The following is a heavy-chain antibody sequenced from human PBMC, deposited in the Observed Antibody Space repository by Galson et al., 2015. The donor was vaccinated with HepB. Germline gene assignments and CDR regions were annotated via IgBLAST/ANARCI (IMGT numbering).Heavy chain of an antibody. Sequence: SVKVSCKASGYTFTSYGISWVRQAPGQGLEWMGWISAYNGNTNYAQKLQGRVTMTTDTSTSTAYMELRSLRSDDTAVYYCATFNWNYYYGMDVWGQGTTVTASS. D-gene: IGHD1-1*01. V-gene: IGHV1-18*01. CDR2: ISAYNGNT. CDR1: GYTFTSYG. CDR3: ATFNWNYYYGMDV. J-gene: IGHJ6*02.